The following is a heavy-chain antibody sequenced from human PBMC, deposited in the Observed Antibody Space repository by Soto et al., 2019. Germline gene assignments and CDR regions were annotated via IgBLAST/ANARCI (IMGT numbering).Heavy chain of an antibody. J-gene: IGHJ4*02. Sequence: QVQLQQWGAGLLKPSETLSLTCAVYGGSFSDYYWSWIRQPPGKGLEWIGEINHSGSTNYNPSLKSXYTXSXGTSKNQFSLKLSSVTAADTAVYYCARGGLDTAMVFWGQGTLVTVSS. CDR1: GGSFSDYY. CDR3: ARGGLDTAMVF. D-gene: IGHD5-18*01. V-gene: IGHV4-34*01. CDR2: INHSGST.